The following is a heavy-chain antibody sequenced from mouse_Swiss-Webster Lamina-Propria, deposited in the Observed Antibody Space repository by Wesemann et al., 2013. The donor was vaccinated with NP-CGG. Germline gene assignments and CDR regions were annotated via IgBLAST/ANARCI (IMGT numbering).Heavy chain of an antibody. J-gene: IGHJ1*01. D-gene: IGHD2-1*01. CDR2: IDPENGDT. Sequence: EWIGWIDPENGDTEYASKFQGKATITADTSSNTAYLQLSSLTSEDTAVYYCTTSLYDGSHADFDVWGAGDHGSPSPQ. V-gene: IGHV14-4*01. CDR3: TTSLYDGSHADFDV.